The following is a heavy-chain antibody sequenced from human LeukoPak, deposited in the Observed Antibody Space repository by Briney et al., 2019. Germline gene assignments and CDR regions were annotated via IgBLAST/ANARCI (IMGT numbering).Heavy chain of an antibody. J-gene: IGHJ6*02. Sequence: SVKVSCKASGGTFSSYAISWVRQAPGQGLEWMGGIIPIFGTANYAQKFQGRVTITADESTSTAYMELSSLRSEDTAVYYCARVWVSAWPLYKYYYGMDVWGQGTTVAVSS. CDR3: ARVWVSAWPLYKYYYGMDV. D-gene: IGHD6-19*01. CDR2: IIPIFGTA. CDR1: GGTFSSYA. V-gene: IGHV1-69*01.